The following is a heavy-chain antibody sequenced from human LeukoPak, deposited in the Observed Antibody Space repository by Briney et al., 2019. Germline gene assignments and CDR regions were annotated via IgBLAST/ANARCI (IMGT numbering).Heavy chain of an antibody. CDR2: TNSDGSST. CDR1: GLIFSSYW. J-gene: IGHJ4*02. V-gene: IGHV3-74*01. Sequence: GGSLRLSCAAAGLIFSSYWMHWVRQAPGKGLVWVSRTNSDGSSTNYADSVKGRFTISRDNAKNTLYLQMNSLRAEDTAVYYCARTPPETAMVDYWGQGTLVTVSS. D-gene: IGHD5-18*01. CDR3: ARTPPETAMVDY.